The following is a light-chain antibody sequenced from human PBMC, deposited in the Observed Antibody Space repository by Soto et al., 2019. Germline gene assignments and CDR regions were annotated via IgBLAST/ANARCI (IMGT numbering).Light chain of an antibody. CDR2: TAS. CDR3: QQTYSTPWT. J-gene: IGKJ1*01. Sequence: DIQMTQSPSSLSASVGDRVTITCRASQGISSYLNWYRQKPGKGPNLLIYTASSLQSAVPSRFSGSGSGTDFTLTISSLQPEDFATYYCQQTYSTPWTFGQGTKVDIK. V-gene: IGKV1-39*01. CDR1: QGISSY.